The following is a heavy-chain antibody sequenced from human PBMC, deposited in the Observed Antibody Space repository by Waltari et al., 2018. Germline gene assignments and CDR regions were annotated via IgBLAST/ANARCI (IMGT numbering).Heavy chain of an antibody. CDR2: IWYDGSNK. J-gene: IGHJ4*02. D-gene: IGHD2-2*01. CDR1: GFTFSSYG. V-gene: IGHV3-33*01. CDR3: ARDPHCSSTSCYGGDGFDY. Sequence: QVQLVESGGGVVQPGRSLRLSCAESGFTFSSYGMHWVRQAPGKGLEWVAVIWYDGSNKYYAASVKGRFTISRDNSKNTLYLQMNSLRAEDTAVYYCARDPHCSSTSCYGGDGFDYWGQGTLVTVSS.